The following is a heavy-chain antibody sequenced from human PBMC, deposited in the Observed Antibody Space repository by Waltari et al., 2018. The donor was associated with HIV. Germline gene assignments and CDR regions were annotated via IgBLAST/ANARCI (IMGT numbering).Heavy chain of an antibody. J-gene: IGHJ4*02. D-gene: IGHD3-10*01. V-gene: IGHV3-48*03. CDR1: GFTFSSYE. CDR3: ARVFYSGYYYGPSDY. Sequence: EVQLVESGGGLVQPGGSLRLSCAASGFTFSSYEMNWVRQAPGKGREWVSYISRIGSTIYYADSVKCRFTISRDNAKNSLYLQMNSLRAEDTAVYYCARVFYSGYYYGPSDYWGQGTLVTVSS. CDR2: ISRIGSTI.